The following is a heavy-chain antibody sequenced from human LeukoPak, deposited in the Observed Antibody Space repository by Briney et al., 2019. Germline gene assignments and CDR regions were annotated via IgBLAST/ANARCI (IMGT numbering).Heavy chain of an antibody. J-gene: IGHJ4*02. V-gene: IGHV4-31*03. CDR2: IYYSGTT. Sequence: SETLSLTCTVSGGSISSGGFYWSWIRQHPGKGLEWLGYIYYSGTTYYNPSLKSRVTFSVDTSKNQFSLKLNHFTPADPTLYYCARGTTDGYSYGRFDYWGQGTLVTVSS. D-gene: IGHD5-18*01. CDR3: ARGTTDGYSYGRFDY. CDR1: GGSISSGGFY.